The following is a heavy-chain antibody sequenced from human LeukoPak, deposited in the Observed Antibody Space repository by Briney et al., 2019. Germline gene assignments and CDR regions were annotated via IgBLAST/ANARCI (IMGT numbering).Heavy chain of an antibody. CDR2: IWYDGSNK. CDR3: ARDLQSQDYYYYGMDV. Sequence: GGSLRLSCAASGFTFSSYVMSWVRQAPGKGLEWVAVIWYDGSNKYYADSVKGRFTISRDNSKNTLYLQMNSLRAEDTAVYYCARDLQSQDYYYYGMDVWGQGTTVTVSS. J-gene: IGHJ6*02. D-gene: IGHD4-4*01. V-gene: IGHV3-33*08. CDR1: GFTFSSYV.